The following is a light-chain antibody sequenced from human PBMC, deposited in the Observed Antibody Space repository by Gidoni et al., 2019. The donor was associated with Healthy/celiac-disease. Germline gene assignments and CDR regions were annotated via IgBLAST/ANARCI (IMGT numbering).Light chain of an antibody. CDR2: DAS. CDR3: QQRSNWGFT. J-gene: IGKJ3*01. V-gene: IGKV3-11*01. CDR1: QSVSSY. Sequence: EILSTQSPATLSLFTGERATLSCRARQSVSSYLAVYQQKPGQAPRHLIYDASNRATGIPARFSGSGSGTDFTLTISSLEPEDFAVYYCQQRSNWGFTFXPXTKVDIK.